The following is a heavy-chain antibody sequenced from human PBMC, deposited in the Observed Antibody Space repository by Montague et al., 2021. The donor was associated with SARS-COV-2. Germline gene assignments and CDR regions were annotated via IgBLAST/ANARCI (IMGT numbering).Heavy chain of an antibody. D-gene: IGHD3-22*01. CDR1: AGSFSDYS. J-gene: IGHJ4*02. CDR3: ARGRQHINMVVVVVTGGEYYFDF. CDR2: INLRGSS. V-gene: IGHV4-34*01. Sequence: SETLSLTCAVYAGSFSDYSWPWIRQPTGKGLGWIGVINLRGSSNYNPFLKSRVTISVDTSKNQFSMKMTSVSAADTAVYYCARGRQHINMVVVVVTGGEYYFDFWGQGTLVAVSS.